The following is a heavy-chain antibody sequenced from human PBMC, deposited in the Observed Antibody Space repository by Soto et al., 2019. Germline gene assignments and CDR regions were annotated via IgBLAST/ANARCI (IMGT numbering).Heavy chain of an antibody. J-gene: IGHJ4*02. V-gene: IGHV1-69*13. D-gene: IGHD3-22*01. CDR3: ARSYYYDSSGYYYGYFDY. Sequence: ASVKVSCKASGGTFSSYAISWVRQAPGQGLEWMGGIIPIFGTANYAQKFQGRVTITADESTSTAYMELSSLRSEDTAVYYCARSYYYDSSGYYYGYFDYWGQGTLVTVSS. CDR1: GGTFSSYA. CDR2: IIPIFGTA.